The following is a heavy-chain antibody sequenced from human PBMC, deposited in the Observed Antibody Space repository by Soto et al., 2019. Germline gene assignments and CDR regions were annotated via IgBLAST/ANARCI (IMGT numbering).Heavy chain of an antibody. CDR2: IIPIFGTA. D-gene: IGHD5-18*01. CDR1: GGTFSSYA. Sequence: QVQLVQSGAEVKKPGSSVKVSCKASGGTFSSYAISWVRQAPGQGLEWMGGIIPIFGTANYAQKFQGRVTITADESTSTDYMELSSLRSEDTAVYYCARGTRGYSYGFPYYYYYYGMDVWGQGTTVTVAS. V-gene: IGHV1-69*01. J-gene: IGHJ6*01. CDR3: ARGTRGYSYGFPYYYYYYGMDV.